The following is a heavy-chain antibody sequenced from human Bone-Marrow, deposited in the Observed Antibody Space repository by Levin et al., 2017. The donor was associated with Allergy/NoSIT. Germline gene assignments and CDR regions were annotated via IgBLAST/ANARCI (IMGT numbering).Heavy chain of an antibody. D-gene: IGHD2-15*01. Sequence: GGSLRLSCAASGFTFSSYAMHWVRQAPGKGLEWVAVISYDGSNKYYADSVKGRFTISRDNSKNTLYLQMNSLRAEDTAVYYCARAAHCSGGSCYLLSYWGQGTLVTVSS. CDR1: GFTFSSYA. CDR2: ISYDGSNK. J-gene: IGHJ4*02. V-gene: IGHV3-30-3*01. CDR3: ARAAHCSGGSCYLLSY.